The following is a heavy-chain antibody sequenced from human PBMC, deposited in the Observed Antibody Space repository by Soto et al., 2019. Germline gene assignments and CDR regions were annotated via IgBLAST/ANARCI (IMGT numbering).Heavy chain of an antibody. CDR1: GFTFNIYA. J-gene: IGHJ4*02. CDR2: ISRYGDIT. V-gene: IGHV3-23*01. CDR3: AKDRYLDHDSRGYLFDN. D-gene: IGHD3-22*01. Sequence: EVQLLESGGDLIQPGGSLRLSSAASGFTFNIYAMTWVRQAPVKGLEWVSAISRYGDITYYADSVEGRFSISRDNSKITLYLQMNSLRAEDTAVYYCAKDRYLDHDSRGYLFDNWGQGTLVTVSS.